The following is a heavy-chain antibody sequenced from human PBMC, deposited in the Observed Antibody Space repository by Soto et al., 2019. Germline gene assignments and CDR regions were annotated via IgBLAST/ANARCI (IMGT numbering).Heavy chain of an antibody. CDR2: IYYSGST. CDR1: GGYISSYY. J-gene: IGHJ4*02. V-gene: IGHV4-59*01. Sequence: ETLSLTCTVSGGYISSYYWSWIRQPPGKGLEWIGYIYYSGSTNYNPSLKSRVTISVDTSKNQFSLKLSSVTAADTAVYYCARSDGRYWGQGTLVTVS. CDR3: ARSDGRY.